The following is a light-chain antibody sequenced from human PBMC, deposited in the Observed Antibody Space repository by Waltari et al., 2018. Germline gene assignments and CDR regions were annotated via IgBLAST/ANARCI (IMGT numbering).Light chain of an antibody. CDR1: SSTTGAGYD. CDR2: GNH. J-gene: IGLJ2*01. V-gene: IGLV1-40*01. Sequence: QSVLAQPPSVSGAPGQRVTISCTWSSSTTGAGYDVHWYQQLPGTAPKLLIYGNHNRPSGVPDRFSGSKSGTSASLAITGLQAEDEASYYCQSYDTNLVVFGGGTKLTVL. CDR3: QSYDTNLVV.